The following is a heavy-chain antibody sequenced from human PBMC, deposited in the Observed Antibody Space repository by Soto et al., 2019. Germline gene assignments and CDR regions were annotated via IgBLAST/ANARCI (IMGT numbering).Heavy chain of an antibody. V-gene: IGHV1-2*04. CDR2: INPNSGGT. D-gene: IGHD2-2*01. Sequence: ASVKVSCKASGYTFTGYYMHWVRQAPGQGLEWMGWINPNSGGTNYAQKFQGWVTMTRDASISTAYMELSRLRSDDTAVHYCAREYCSSTSCQTFDYWGQGTLVTVSS. J-gene: IGHJ4*02. CDR3: AREYCSSTSCQTFDY. CDR1: GYTFTGYY.